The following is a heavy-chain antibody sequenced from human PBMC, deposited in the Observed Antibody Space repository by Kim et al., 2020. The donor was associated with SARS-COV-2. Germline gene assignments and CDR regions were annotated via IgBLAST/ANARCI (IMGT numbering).Heavy chain of an antibody. J-gene: IGHJ4*02. CDR3: AIYSPLWYWSFYY. Sequence: GGSLRLSCAASGFTFSNYAMSRVRQAPGKGLEWVTASNDDGDSTYYADSVKGRFTISRDNSKNTLYLQLNSLRPEDTAVYSCAIYSPLWYWSFYYWGQGTLVTVSS. V-gene: IGHV3-23*01. CDR1: GFTFSNYA. CDR2: SNDDGDST. D-gene: IGHD2-8*02.